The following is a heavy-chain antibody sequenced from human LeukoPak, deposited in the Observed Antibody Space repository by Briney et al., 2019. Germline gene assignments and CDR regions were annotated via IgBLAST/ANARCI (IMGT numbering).Heavy chain of an antibody. V-gene: IGHV1-69*05. Sequence: ASVKVSCKASGGTFSSYAISWVRQAPGQGLEWMGGIIPIFGTANYAQKFQGRVTITTDESTSTAYMELSSLRSEDTAVYYCARTPEVAHYDFWSGYYNYYYYYYMDVWGKGTTVTVSS. D-gene: IGHD3-3*01. J-gene: IGHJ6*03. CDR2: IIPIFGTA. CDR1: GGTFSSYA. CDR3: ARTPEVAHYDFWSGYYNYYYYYYMDV.